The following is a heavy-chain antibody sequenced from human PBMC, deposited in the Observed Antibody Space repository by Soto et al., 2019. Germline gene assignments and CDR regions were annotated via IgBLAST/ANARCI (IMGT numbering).Heavy chain of an antibody. D-gene: IGHD6-6*01. CDR3: ARDRIAARAFDY. Sequence: XGTLSLTCAVSGYSISSGYYWCCIRQPPGKGLEWIGSIYHSGSTYYNPSLKSRVTISVDTSKNQFSLKLSSVTAADTAVYYCARDRIAARAFDYWGQGTLVTVSS. CDR2: IYHSGST. J-gene: IGHJ4*02. V-gene: IGHV4-38-2*02. CDR1: GYSISSGYY.